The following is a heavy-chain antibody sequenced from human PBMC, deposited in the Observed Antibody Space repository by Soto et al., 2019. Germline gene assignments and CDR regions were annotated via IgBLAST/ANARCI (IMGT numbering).Heavy chain of an antibody. D-gene: IGHD1-26*01. CDR2: IYPGDSHA. CDR1: GYSFTNYW. J-gene: IGHJ3*01. CDR3: ARPYSGGPNDPFDV. V-gene: IGHV5-51*01. Sequence: GASPKISCKGSGYSFTNYWIGWVRQMPGKGLEWMGIIYPGDSHAIYSPSFQGQVTMSADKSISTAYLQWSSLKASDTAMYYCARPYSGGPNDPFDVWGQGTMVTVSS.